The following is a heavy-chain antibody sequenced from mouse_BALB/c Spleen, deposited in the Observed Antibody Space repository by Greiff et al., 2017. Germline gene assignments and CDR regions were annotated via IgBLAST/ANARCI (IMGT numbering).Heavy chain of an antibody. CDR3: ARDGNYRKGYYYAMDY. V-gene: IGHV14-3*02. Sequence: EVQLQESGAELVKPGASVKLSCTASGFNIKDTYMHWVKQRPEQGLEWIGRIDPANGNTKYDPKFQGKATITADTSSNTAYLQLSSLTSEDTAVYYCARDGNYRKGYYYAMDYWGQGTSVTVSS. CDR1: GFNIKDTY. J-gene: IGHJ4*01. D-gene: IGHD2-1*01. CDR2: IDPANGNT.